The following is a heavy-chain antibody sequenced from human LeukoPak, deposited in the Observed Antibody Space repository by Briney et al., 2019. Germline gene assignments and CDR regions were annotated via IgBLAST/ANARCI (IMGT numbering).Heavy chain of an antibody. CDR3: AKGSIGIAVANFDY. CDR2: ISGSGGST. CDR1: GFTVSSNY. V-gene: IGHV3-23*01. J-gene: IGHJ4*02. Sequence: GGSLRLSCAASGFTVSSNYMSWVRQAPGKGLEWVSAISGSGGSTYYADSVKGRFTISRDNSKNTLYLQMNSLRAEDTAVYYCAKGSIGIAVANFDYWGQGTLVTVSS. D-gene: IGHD6-19*01.